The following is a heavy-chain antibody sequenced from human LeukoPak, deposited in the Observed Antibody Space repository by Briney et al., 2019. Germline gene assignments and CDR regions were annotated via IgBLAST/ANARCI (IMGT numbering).Heavy chain of an antibody. D-gene: IGHD6-19*01. CDR2: IYYSGST. J-gene: IGHJ3*02. CDR3: ARVVRWLVPVFDI. Sequence: SQTLSLTCAVSGGSISSGGYSWSWIRQPPGKGLEWIGYIYYSGSTNYNPSLKSRVTISVDTSKNQFSLKLSSVTAADTAVYYCARVVRWLVPVFDIWGQGTMVTVSS. V-gene: IGHV4-61*08. CDR1: GGSISSGGYS.